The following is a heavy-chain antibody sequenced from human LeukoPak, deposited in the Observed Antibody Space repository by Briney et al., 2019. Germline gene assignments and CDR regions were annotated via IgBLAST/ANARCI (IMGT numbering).Heavy chain of an antibody. CDR2: IWYDGSDK. Sequence: GGSLRLSCAASGFTFSSYAMSWVRQAPGKGLEWVAVIWYDGSDKYYEDSVKGRFTISRDNSKNTVHLQMNSLRAEDTAVYYCARDLTATGDAFDIWGQGTLVTVSS. CDR1: GFTFSSYA. J-gene: IGHJ3*02. CDR3: ARDLTATGDAFDI. D-gene: IGHD6-25*01. V-gene: IGHV3-33*08.